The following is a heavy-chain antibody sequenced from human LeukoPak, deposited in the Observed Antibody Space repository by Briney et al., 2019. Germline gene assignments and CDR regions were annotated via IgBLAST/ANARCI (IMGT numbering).Heavy chain of an antibody. CDR2: ISYDGSNK. J-gene: IGHJ4*02. V-gene: IGHV3-30-3*01. CDR1: GFTFSSYA. D-gene: IGHD1-26*01. CDR3: GRDLGGRSGY. Sequence: GGSLRLFCAASGFTFSSYAMHWVRQAPGKGLEWVAVISYDGSNKYYADSVKGRFSISRDNAKNTLYLQMNSLRAEDTAVYYCGRDLGGRSGYWGQGTLVTVSS.